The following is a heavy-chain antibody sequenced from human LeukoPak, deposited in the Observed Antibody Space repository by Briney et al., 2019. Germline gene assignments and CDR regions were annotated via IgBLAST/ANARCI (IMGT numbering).Heavy chain of an antibody. CDR1: GGSISSYY. J-gene: IGHJ4*02. V-gene: IGHV4-59*08. Sequence: SETLYLTCTVSGGSISSYYWSWIRQPPGKGLEWIGYIYYSGSTNYNPSLKSRVTISVDTSKNQFSLKLSSVTAADTAVYYCARAPGIAVAGESGPLDYWAREPWSPSPQ. D-gene: IGHD6-19*01. CDR3: ARAPGIAVAGESGPLDY. CDR2: IYYSGST.